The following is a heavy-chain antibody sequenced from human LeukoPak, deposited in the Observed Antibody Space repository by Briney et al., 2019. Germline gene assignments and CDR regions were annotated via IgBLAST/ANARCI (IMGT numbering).Heavy chain of an antibody. CDR3: ARLLGYCSGGSCLFDY. V-gene: IGHV1-18*01. J-gene: IGHJ4*02. Sequence: ASVKVSCKASGYTFTSYGISWVRQAPGQGLEWMGWISAYNGNTNYAQKLQGRVTMTTDTSTSTAYMELRSLRSDDTAVYYCARLLGYCSGGSCLFDYWGQGTLVTVSS. CDR1: GYTFTSYG. D-gene: IGHD2-15*01. CDR2: ISAYNGNT.